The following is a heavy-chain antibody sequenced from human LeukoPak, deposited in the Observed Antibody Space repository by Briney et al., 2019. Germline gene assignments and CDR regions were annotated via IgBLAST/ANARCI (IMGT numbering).Heavy chain of an antibody. Sequence: GASVKVSCKASGYSFTSYGISWVRQAPAQGLQWMGWISPYNGNTHYAQSLRDRVTMTTDTSTSTAYMELRSLTSDDTAVYYCAREVISLAPRCQDFYFYMDVWGQGTTVTVSS. V-gene: IGHV1-18*01. J-gene: IGHJ6*03. CDR1: GYSFTSYG. CDR3: AREVISLAPRCQDFYFYMDV. CDR2: ISPYNGNT. D-gene: IGHD5-24*01.